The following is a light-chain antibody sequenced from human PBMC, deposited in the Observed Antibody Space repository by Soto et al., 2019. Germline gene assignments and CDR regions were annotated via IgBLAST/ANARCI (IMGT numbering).Light chain of an antibody. CDR3: QQSYSTPRYT. V-gene: IGKV1-39*01. CDR2: AAS. Sequence: DIQMTHSPSSLSASVGDRVTITCRASQSISSYLNWYQQKPWKAPKLLIYAASSLQSGVPSRFSGSGSGTDFTLTISSLQPEDFATYYCQQSYSTPRYTFGQGTKLEIK. CDR1: QSISSY. J-gene: IGKJ2*01.